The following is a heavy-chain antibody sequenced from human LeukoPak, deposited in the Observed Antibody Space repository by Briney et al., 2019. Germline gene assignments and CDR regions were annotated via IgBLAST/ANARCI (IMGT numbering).Heavy chain of an antibody. CDR1: GFTFGDYA. V-gene: IGHV3-49*04. Sequence: SGGSLRLSCTASGFTFGDYAMSWVRQAPGKGLEWVGFIRSKAYGGTTEYAASVKGRFTISRDDSKSIAYLQMNSLKTEDTAVYYCTTVTYYYDSSGTDYWGQGTLVTVSS. CDR3: TTVTYYYDSSGTDY. J-gene: IGHJ4*02. CDR2: IRSKAYGGTT. D-gene: IGHD3-22*01.